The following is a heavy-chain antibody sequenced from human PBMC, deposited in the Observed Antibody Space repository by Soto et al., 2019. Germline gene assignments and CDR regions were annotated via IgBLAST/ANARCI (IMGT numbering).Heavy chain of an antibody. Sequence: PSETLSLTCTVSGGSISSSSYYWGWIRQPPGKGLEWIGSIYYSGSTYYNPSLKSRVTISVDTSKNQFSLKLSSVTAADTAVYYCATYYDFWSGYPQAYYGMDVWGQGTTVTVSS. CDR3: ATYYDFWSGYPQAYYGMDV. V-gene: IGHV4-39*07. D-gene: IGHD3-3*01. CDR2: IYYSGST. J-gene: IGHJ6*02. CDR1: GGSISSSSYY.